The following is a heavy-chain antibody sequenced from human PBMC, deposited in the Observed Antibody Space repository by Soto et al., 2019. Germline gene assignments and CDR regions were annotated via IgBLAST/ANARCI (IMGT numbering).Heavy chain of an antibody. CDR1: GFTFSSYG. J-gene: IGHJ4*02. CDR2: IWYDGSNK. V-gene: IGHV3-33*01. CDR3: ARENYDILTGYSAYYFDY. D-gene: IGHD3-9*01. Sequence: PGGSLRLSCAASGFTFSSYGMHWVRQAPGKGLEWVAVIWYDGSNKYYADSVKGRFTISRDNSKNTLYLQMNSLGAEDTAVYYCARENYDILTGYSAYYFDYWGQGTLVTVSS.